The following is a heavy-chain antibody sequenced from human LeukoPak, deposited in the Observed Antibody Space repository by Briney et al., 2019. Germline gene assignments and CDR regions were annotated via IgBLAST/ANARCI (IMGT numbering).Heavy chain of an antibody. CDR1: GGTFSSYA. CDR2: IIPIFGTA. D-gene: IGHD3-10*01. Sequence: GASVKVSCKASGGTFSSYAISWVRQAPGQGLEWMGGIIPIFGTANYAQKFRGRVTITADKSTRTAYMELSSLRSEDTAVYYCARGWKKYYYGSGSFSYYFDYWGQGTLVTVSS. CDR3: ARGWKKYYYGSGSFSYYFDY. J-gene: IGHJ4*02. V-gene: IGHV1-69*06.